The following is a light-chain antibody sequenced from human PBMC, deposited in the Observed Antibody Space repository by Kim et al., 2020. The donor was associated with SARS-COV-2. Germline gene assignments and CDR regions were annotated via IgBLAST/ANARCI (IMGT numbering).Light chain of an antibody. CDR1: ASNVGRYS. CDR2: SNV. J-gene: IGLJ1*01. Sequence: GQGFPISCSGIASNVGRYSVSWYQHVPGTAPKLLIYSNVQRPSGVLDRFSGSKSGTSASLAISGLRSEDEAEYFCAAWDENLNGYVFGSGTKVTVL. CDR3: AAWDENLNGYV. V-gene: IGLV1-47*02.